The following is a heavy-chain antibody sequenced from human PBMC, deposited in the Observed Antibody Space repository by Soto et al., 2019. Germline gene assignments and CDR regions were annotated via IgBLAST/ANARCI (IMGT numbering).Heavy chain of an antibody. Sequence: QVQLQESGPGLMKPSGTLSLTCAVSGGSISSSKWWSWVRQPPGKGLEWIGEIYHSGSTNYNPSLKSRVTIAVDKSKNRFSLKLNSVTAADTAVDYCASKDYDDYGWFDPWGQGTLVTVSS. CDR3: ASKDYDDYGWFDP. D-gene: IGHD4-17*01. CDR1: GGSISSSKW. CDR2: IYHSGST. J-gene: IGHJ5*02. V-gene: IGHV4-4*02.